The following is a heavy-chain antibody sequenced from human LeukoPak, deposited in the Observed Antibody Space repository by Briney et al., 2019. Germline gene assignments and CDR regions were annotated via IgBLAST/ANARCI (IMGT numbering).Heavy chain of an antibody. CDR2: IKSKTDGGTT. Sequence: TGGSLRLSCAASGFTFSNAWMIWVRQAPGKGLEWVGRIKSKTDGGTTDYAAPVKGRFTISRDDSKNTLYLQMNSLKTEDTAVCYCTRRAVAGTFGDYWGQGTLVTVSS. CDR1: GFTFSNAW. CDR3: TRRAVAGTFGDY. D-gene: IGHD6-19*01. J-gene: IGHJ4*02. V-gene: IGHV3-15*01.